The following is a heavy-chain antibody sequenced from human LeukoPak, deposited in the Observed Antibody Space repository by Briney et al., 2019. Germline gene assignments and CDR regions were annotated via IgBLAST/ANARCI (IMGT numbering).Heavy chain of an antibody. Sequence: PGGSLRLSCAASGFTFSSYAMHWVRQAPGRGLDWVAVISYDGSNKYYEDSVKGRFTISRDNSKNTLYLQMNSLRAEDTAVYYCARDLDIVATIVFDYWGQGTLVTVSS. CDR2: ISYDGSNK. CDR1: GFTFSSYA. J-gene: IGHJ4*02. V-gene: IGHV3-30*04. D-gene: IGHD5-12*01. CDR3: ARDLDIVATIVFDY.